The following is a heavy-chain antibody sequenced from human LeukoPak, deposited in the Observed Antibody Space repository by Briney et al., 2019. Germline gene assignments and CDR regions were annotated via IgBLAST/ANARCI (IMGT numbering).Heavy chain of an antibody. CDR1: GGSFSGYY. CDR2: INHSGST. CDR3: AIPSGYSYGPYFQH. Sequence: KPSETLSLTCAVYGGSFSGYYWSWIRQPPGKGLEWIGEINHSGSTNYNPSLKSRVTISVDTSKNQFSLKLSSGTAADTAVYYCAIPSGYSYGPYFQHWGQGTLVTVSS. D-gene: IGHD5-18*01. V-gene: IGHV4-34*01. J-gene: IGHJ1*01.